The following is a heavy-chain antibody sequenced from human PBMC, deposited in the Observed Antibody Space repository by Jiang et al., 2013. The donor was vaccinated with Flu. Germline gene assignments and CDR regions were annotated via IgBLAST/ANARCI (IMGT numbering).Heavy chain of an antibody. CDR1: GFIFSDYA. CDR2: ISYDGNTE. D-gene: IGHD3-10*01. CDR3: VKGGPQTSSPLDY. V-gene: IGHV3-30-3*01. J-gene: IGHJ4*02. Sequence: QLVESGGGMVQPGRSLRLSCAASGFIFSDYAMHWVRQAPGKGLDWVAVISYDGNTEYYADSVKGRFTISRDQSKNSVSLQMSSLRGEDTAVYHCVKGGPQTSSPLDYWGQGTVVTVSS.